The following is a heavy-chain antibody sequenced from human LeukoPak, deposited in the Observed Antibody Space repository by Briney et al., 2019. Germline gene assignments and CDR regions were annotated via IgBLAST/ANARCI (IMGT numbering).Heavy chain of an antibody. CDR2: IYYSGST. CDR3: AGGGAYYYDSSAPY. J-gene: IGHJ4*02. V-gene: IGHV4-59*01. D-gene: IGHD3-22*01. CDR1: GDSISSYY. Sequence: PSETLSLTCTVSGDSISSYYWSWIRQPPGKGLGWIGYIYYSGSTNYNPSLKSRVTISVDTSKNQFSLKLSSVTAADTAVYYCAGGGAYYYDSSAPYWGQGTLVTVSS.